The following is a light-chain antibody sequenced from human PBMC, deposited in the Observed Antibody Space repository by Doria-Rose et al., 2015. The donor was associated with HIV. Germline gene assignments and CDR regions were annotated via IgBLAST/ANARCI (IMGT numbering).Light chain of an antibody. V-gene: IGKV3-20*01. CDR3: QQYDSSFT. J-gene: IGKJ3*01. Sequence: IVMTHTTISPCFSPRGRTRLCSQPRRLITRNYLAWYQQKPGQAPRLLIYGASHRATGIPDRFSGSGSGTDFTLTISRLEPADFAFYYCQQYDSSFTVGPGTKLDVK. CDR1: RLITRNY. CDR2: GAS.